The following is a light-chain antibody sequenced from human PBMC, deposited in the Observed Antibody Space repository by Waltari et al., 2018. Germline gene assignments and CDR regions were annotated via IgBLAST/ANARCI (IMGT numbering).Light chain of an antibody. Sequence: ENVLTQSPATLSLSPGERASPSCGASQSVSDRHLAWYQQKPGLAPRLLIYDASKRATGVPDRFSGSRSGTDFTLTISRLEPEDFAVYYCQRFASSEFTFGPGTKVDI. CDR1: QSVSDRH. V-gene: IGKV3D-20*01. J-gene: IGKJ3*01. CDR2: DAS. CDR3: QRFASSEFT.